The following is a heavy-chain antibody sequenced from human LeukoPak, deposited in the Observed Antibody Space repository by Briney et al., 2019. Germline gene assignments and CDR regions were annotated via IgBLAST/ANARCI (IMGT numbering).Heavy chain of an antibody. V-gene: IGHV4-59*12. Sequence: SETLSLTCTVSGGSISSYYWSWIRQPPGKGLEWIGYIYYSGSTNYNPSLKSRVTISVDTSKNQFSLKLSSVTAADTAVYYCARDRDYCSGGSCYSPFLVEYYYYGMDVWGQGTTVTVSS. CDR2: IYYSGST. D-gene: IGHD2-15*01. J-gene: IGHJ6*02. CDR3: ARDRDYCSGGSCYSPFLVEYYYYGMDV. CDR1: GGSISSYY.